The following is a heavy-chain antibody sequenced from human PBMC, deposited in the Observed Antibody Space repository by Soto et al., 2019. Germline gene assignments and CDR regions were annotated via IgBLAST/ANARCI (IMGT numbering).Heavy chain of an antibody. Sequence: PGGSLRLSCAASGFTFTNYWLSWVRQAPGKGLEWVANIKQDGSEKNYKDSVKGRLTISRDNARNSLSLRMNSLRAEDTAVYYCARRATPSAGYFDLWGRGTLVTVPS. CDR1: GFTFTNYW. V-gene: IGHV3-7*01. CDR2: IKQDGSEK. D-gene: IGHD1-26*01. J-gene: IGHJ2*01. CDR3: ARRATPSAGYFDL.